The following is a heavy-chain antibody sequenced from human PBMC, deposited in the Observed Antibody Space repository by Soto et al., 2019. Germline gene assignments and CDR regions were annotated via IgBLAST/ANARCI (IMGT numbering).Heavy chain of an antibody. J-gene: IGHJ4*02. CDR2: MSSGSTSI. Sequence: EVQLVESGGGVVKPGGSLRLSCTASGFTCSSYTMSWVRQAPGKGLEWVSTMSSGSTSIFYADSVEGRFSISRDNAKNSLYLQMNSLGGDDTAVYFCARVLYSCDSTGYHYYFDSWGQGTPVTVSS. CDR3: ARVLYSCDSTGYHYYFDS. CDR1: GFTCSSYT. D-gene: IGHD3-22*01. V-gene: IGHV3-21*01.